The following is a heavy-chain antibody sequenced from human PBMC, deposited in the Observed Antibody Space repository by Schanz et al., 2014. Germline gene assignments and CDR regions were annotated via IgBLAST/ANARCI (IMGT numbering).Heavy chain of an antibody. Sequence: EVQLVESGGGLVQPGGSLRLSCAASGFTVSSNYMSWIRQAPGKGLEWVSYISSTSRATYYADSVKGRFTISRDNAKNSLFLQMNSLRAEDTAVYYCAGGEYQLLYGNWGQGTLVTVSS. CDR3: AGGEYQLLYGN. D-gene: IGHD2-2*02. J-gene: IGHJ4*02. CDR1: GFTVSSNY. V-gene: IGHV3-48*01. CDR2: ISSTSRAT.